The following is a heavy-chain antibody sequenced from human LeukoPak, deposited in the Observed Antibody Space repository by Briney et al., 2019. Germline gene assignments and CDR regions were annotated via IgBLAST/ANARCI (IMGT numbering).Heavy chain of an antibody. D-gene: IGHD3-9*01. Sequence: SETLSLTCTLSGYSISSGYYWGWIRQPPGKGLGCIGSIDHGGSTSYNPSLTTRVSISVDTSKTQFSMKLSSVTAEDTAVYYCARAPRWEYDILTGYYKSYYFDYWGQGTLVTVSS. CDR1: GYSISSGYY. CDR3: ARAPRWEYDILTGYYKSYYFDY. J-gene: IGHJ4*02. V-gene: IGHV4-38-2*02. CDR2: IDHGGST.